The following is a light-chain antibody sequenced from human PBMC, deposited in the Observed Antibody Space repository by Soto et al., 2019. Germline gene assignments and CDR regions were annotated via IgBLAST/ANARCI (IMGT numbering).Light chain of an antibody. V-gene: IGKV1-33*01. CDR2: DAS. Sequence: DIQMTQSPSSLSASEGDRVTITCQSSHDVSRNLNWFQQKPGEAPQLLIYDASNLERGVPSRFSGSGSGTDFTLTISRLKPEDVATYHCQQYNSMLSFGGGTEVEIK. J-gene: IGKJ4*01. CDR1: HDVSRN. CDR3: QQYNSMLS.